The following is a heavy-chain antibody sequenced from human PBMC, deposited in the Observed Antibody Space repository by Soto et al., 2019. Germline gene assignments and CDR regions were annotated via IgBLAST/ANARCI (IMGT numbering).Heavy chain of an antibody. CDR1: GGSISSYY. D-gene: IGHD1-1*01. CDR2: IYYSGST. V-gene: IGHV4-59*01. J-gene: IGHJ6*02. CDR3: ARSGAYGMDV. Sequence: QVQLQESGPGLVKPSETLSLTCTVSGGSISSYYWSWIRQPPGKGLEWIGYIYYSGSTNYNPSLKSRVTISVDTSKNQFSLKLSSVTAADTAVYYCARSGAYGMDVWGQGTTVTVSS.